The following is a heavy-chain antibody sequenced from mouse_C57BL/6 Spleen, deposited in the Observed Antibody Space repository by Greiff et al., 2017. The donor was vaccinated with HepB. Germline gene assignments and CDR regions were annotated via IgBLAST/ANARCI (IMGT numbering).Heavy chain of an antibody. CDR2: IHPNSGST. CDR1: GYTFTSYW. Sequence: QVQLQQPGAELVKPGASVKLSCKASGYTFTSYWMHWVKQRPGQGLEWIGMIHPNSGSTNYNEKFKSKATLTVDKSSSTAYMQLSSLTSEDSAVYYCARSDSSGYGGCDYWGQGTTLTVSS. D-gene: IGHD3-2*02. J-gene: IGHJ2*01. V-gene: IGHV1-64*01. CDR3: ARSDSSGYGGCDY.